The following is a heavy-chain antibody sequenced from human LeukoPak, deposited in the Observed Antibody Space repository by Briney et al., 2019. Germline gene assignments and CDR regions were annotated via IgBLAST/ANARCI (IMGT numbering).Heavy chain of an antibody. V-gene: IGHV4-59*12. CDR1: GGSISSYY. Sequence: TSETLSLTCTVSGGSISSYYWSWIRQPPGKGLEWIGYIYYSGSTNYNPSLKSRVTISVDTSKNQFSLKLSSVTAADTAVYYCAKDPRSLAPFNWFDPWGQGTLVTVSS. J-gene: IGHJ5*02. CDR3: AKDPRSLAPFNWFDP. D-gene: IGHD3-3*02. CDR2: IYYSGST.